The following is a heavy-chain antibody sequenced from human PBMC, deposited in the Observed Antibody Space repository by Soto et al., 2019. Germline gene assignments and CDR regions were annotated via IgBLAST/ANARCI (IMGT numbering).Heavy chain of an antibody. CDR2: IKSKTDGGTT. CDR3: ASSPRVRNPLPADY. D-gene: IGHD6-25*01. J-gene: IGHJ4*02. CDR1: GLTFSNAW. V-gene: IGHV3-15*07. Sequence: GGSLRLSCAASGLTFSNAWMNWVRQAPGKGLEWVGRIKSKTDGGTTDYGAPVKGRFTISRDNSKNTLSLQMNSLRVEDTAMYYCASSPRVRNPLPADYWGQGTPVTVSS.